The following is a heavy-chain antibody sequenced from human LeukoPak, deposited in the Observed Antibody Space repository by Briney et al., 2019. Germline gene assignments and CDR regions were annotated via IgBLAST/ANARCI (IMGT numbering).Heavy chain of an antibody. J-gene: IGHJ4*02. CDR1: GFTFSNCA. CDR2: ISYDGSHT. D-gene: IGHD4-17*01. CDR3: ARNDYGDYYFDS. V-gene: IGHV3-30-3*01. Sequence: GGSLRLSCAASGFTFSNCAIHWVRQAPGEGLEWVAVISYDGSHTNYAESVRGRFTISRDNSKSTLYLHMSSLIAEDTAVYYCARNDYGDYYFDSWGQGTLVTVSS.